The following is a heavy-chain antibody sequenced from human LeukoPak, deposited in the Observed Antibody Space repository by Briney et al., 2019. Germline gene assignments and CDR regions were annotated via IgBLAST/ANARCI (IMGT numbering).Heavy chain of an antibody. CDR3: AKDLDIVVVVAATGGY. V-gene: IGHV3-23*01. D-gene: IGHD2-15*01. J-gene: IGHJ4*02. CDR2: ISGSGGST. Sequence: GGSLRLSCAASGFTFSSYAMSWVRQAPGKGLEWVSAISGSGGSTYYADSVKGRFTISRDNSKNTLYLQMNSLRAEDTAVYYCAKDLDIVVVVAATGGYWGQGTLVTVSS. CDR1: GFTFSSYA.